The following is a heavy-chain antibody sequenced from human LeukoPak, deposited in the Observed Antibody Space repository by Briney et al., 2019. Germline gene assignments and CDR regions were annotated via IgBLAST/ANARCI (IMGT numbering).Heavy chain of an antibody. CDR3: ARDPGYSSPRGDY. CDR2: INPNSGGT. Sequence: ASVKVSCKASGYTFTDYFMHWVRQAPGQGLEWMGWINPNSGGTHYAQKIQGRVTMTRDTSISTAHMELSRLRSDDTAVYYCARDPGYSSPRGDYWGQGTLVTVSS. J-gene: IGHJ4*02. CDR1: GYTFTDYF. D-gene: IGHD5-18*01. V-gene: IGHV1-2*02.